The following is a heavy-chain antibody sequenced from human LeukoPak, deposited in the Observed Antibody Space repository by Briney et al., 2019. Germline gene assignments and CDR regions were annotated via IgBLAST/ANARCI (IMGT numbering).Heavy chain of an antibody. V-gene: IGHV3-74*01. J-gene: IGHJ5*02. D-gene: IGHD7-27*01. CDR1: GFSFSAYW. CDR3: VREYRTGETLWS. CDR2: INNEGTGT. Sequence: PGGSLRLSCAASGFSFSAYWMHWVRQAPGKGLVWVSRINNEGTGTDYADSVRGRFTISRVNVENTLYLQMNSLSADDTAMYYCVREYRTGETLWSWGQGTLVTVSS.